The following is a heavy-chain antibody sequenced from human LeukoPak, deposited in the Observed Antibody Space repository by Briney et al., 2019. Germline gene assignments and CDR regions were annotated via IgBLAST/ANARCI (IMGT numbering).Heavy chain of an antibody. J-gene: IGHJ5*02. CDR1: GFTLSVSA. CDR3: TRDRGTYNWLDP. CDR2: IDRPAKSYAT. D-gene: IGHD1-26*01. V-gene: IGHV3-73*01. Sequence: LGGSLKLSCPASGFTLSVSAIHWVRKASGKGLQGVGLIDRPAKSYATAYGASVGGRFTISRDDSKNTAYLQMDSLKTEDTALYYCTRDRGTYNWLDPWGQGTLVTVS.